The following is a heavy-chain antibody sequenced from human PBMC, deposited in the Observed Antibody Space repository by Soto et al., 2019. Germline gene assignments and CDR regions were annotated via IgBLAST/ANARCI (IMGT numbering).Heavy chain of an antibody. CDR2: INHSGST. D-gene: IGHD3-9*01. J-gene: IGHJ5*02. V-gene: IGHV4-34*01. CDR1: GGSFSGYY. Sequence: QVQLQQWGAGLLKPSETLSLTCAVYGGSFSGYYWSWIRQPPGKGLEWIGEINHSGSTNYNPSLKGRVTISEDTSKNQSSLKLSSVTAADTAVYYCARASTYDILTGYPRDWFDPWGQGTLVTVSS. CDR3: ARASTYDILTGYPRDWFDP.